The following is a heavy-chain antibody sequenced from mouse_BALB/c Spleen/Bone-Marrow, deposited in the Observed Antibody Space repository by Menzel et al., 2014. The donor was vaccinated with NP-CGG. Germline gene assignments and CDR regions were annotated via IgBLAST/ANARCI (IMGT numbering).Heavy chain of an antibody. D-gene: IGHD2-14*01. CDR2: IDTSDSYT. CDR1: GHTFTDYW. Sequence: QVHVKQSGAELVMPGASVKMSCKASGHTFTDYWMHWVKHRPGQGLEWIGAIDTSDSYTSYNQKFKGKATLTVDESSSTAYMQLSSLTSEDSAVYYCARSDYRFDPLPYWGQGTLVTVSA. V-gene: IGHV1-69*01. J-gene: IGHJ3*01. CDR3: ARSDYRFDPLPY.